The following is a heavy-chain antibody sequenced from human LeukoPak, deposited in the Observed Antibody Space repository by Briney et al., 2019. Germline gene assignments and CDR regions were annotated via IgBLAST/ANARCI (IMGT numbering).Heavy chain of an antibody. J-gene: IGHJ3*02. CDR3: ARSGRIRAAAADAFDI. Sequence: SETLSLTCTVSGGSISSGNYYWSWIRQPAGKGLEWIGRVHTSGSTNHNPSLKSRVTISVDTSKNQFSLKLSSVTAADTAVYYCARSGRIRAAAADAFDIWGQGTMVTVSS. CDR2: VHTSGST. CDR1: GGSISSGNYY. V-gene: IGHV4-61*02. D-gene: IGHD6-13*01.